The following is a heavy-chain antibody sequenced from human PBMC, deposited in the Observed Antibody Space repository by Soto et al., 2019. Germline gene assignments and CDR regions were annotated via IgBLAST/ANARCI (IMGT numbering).Heavy chain of an antibody. J-gene: IGHJ4*02. D-gene: IGHD5-12*01. V-gene: IGHV1-69*06. CDR1: GGTFGSYS. Sequence: QVQLVQSGAEVKRPASSVKVACKASGGTFGSYSIAWVRQAPGQGLEWMGYIIPIFSTANYAQKFQGRVTISADRSTSTTYMELLSLTSEDSAVYYCAGGYGYSGALDYWGQGTQVTVSS. CDR3: AGGYGYSGALDY. CDR2: IIPIFSTA.